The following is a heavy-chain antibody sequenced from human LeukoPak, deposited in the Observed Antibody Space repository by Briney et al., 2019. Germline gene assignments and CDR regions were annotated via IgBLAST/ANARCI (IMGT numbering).Heavy chain of an antibody. CDR2: MNPNSGNT. CDR3: ARGFGSDY. CDR1: GYTFTGYY. V-gene: IGHV1-8*02. Sequence: ASVKVSCKASGYTFTGYYMHWVRQAPGQGLEWMGWMNPNSGNTGYAQKFQGRVTMTRNTSISTAYMELSSLRSEDTAVYYCARGFGSDYWGQGTLVTVSS. D-gene: IGHD3-10*01. J-gene: IGHJ4*02.